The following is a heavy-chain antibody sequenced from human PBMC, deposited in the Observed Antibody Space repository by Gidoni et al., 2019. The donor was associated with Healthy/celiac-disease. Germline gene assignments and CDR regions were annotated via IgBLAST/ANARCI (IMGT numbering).Heavy chain of an antibody. D-gene: IGHD6-19*01. CDR3: AYGDSSCWHGVDY. V-gene: IGHV4-39*01. CDR2: IYYSGGT. J-gene: IGHJ4*02. CDR1: GGSISSSSYY. Sequence: QLQLQESGPGLVKPSETLSLTCTVSGGSISSSSYYWGWIRQPPGKGLEWIGSIYYSGGTYYNPSLKSRVTISVDTSKNQFSLKLSSVTAADTAVYYCAYGDSSCWHGVDYWGQGTLVTVSS.